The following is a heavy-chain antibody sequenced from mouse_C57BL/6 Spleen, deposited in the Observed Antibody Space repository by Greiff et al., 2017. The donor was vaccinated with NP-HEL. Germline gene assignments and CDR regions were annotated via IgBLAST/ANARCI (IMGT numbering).Heavy chain of an antibody. Sequence: QVQLQQPGAELVRPGSSVKLSCKASGYTFTSYWMHWVKQRPIQGLEWIGNIDPSDSETHYNQKFKDKATLTVDKSSSTAYMQLSSLTSEDSAVYYCARCEGKTAQATWKNYFDYWGQGTTLTVSS. D-gene: IGHD3-2*02. J-gene: IGHJ2*01. CDR1: GYTFTSYW. CDR2: IDPSDSET. CDR3: ARCEGKTAQATWKNYFDY. V-gene: IGHV1-52*01.